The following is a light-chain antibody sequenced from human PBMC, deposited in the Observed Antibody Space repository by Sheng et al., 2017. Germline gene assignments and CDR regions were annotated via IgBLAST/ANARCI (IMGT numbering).Light chain of an antibody. CDR3: HQYETTPPT. CDR1: QNIDKW. V-gene: IGKV1-5*03. CDR2: KAT. Sequence: DMQMTQSPSTLAASVGDRVTITCRASQNIDKWLAWYQQKPGKAPKLLIYKATTLQSGVPSRFSGSGSGTEFTLTISSLQPEDFAVYYCHQYETTPPTFGQGTKLDFK. J-gene: IGKJ2*01.